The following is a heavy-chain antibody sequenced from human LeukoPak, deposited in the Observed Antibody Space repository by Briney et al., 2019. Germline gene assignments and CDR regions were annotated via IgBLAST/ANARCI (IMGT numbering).Heavy chain of an antibody. CDR3: AKGAGPPWFDP. CDR2: IPSTGRT. J-gene: IGHJ5*02. V-gene: IGHV4-61*02. Sequence: SQTLSLTCTVSGGSISSDTYFWSWIRQPAGKGLEWIGRIPSTGRTDYNPSLTSRVTISVDTSKNQFSMKLSSVTAADTAVYYCAKGAGPPWFDPWGQGTLVTVSS. D-gene: IGHD6-19*01. CDR1: GGSISSDTYF.